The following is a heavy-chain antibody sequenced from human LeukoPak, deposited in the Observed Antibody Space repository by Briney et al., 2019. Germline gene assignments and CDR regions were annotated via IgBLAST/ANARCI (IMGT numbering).Heavy chain of an antibody. Sequence: GGSLSLSCVASGVTLSSYAMSWARQAPGKGLEWVSTITTSDGNTYYADSVKGRFTVYRDNSKNTLFLQMNSLRAEDTAVYYCARDGGLWVSAHWGDSWGRGTLVTVSS. CDR3: ARDGGLWVSAHWGDS. V-gene: IGHV3-23*01. CDR1: GVTLSSYA. CDR2: ITTSDGNT. J-gene: IGHJ4*02. D-gene: IGHD7-27*01.